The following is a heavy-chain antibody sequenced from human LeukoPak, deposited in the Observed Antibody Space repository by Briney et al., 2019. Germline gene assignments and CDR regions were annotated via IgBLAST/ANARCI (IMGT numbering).Heavy chain of an antibody. D-gene: IGHD3-10*01. Sequence: SETLSLTCTVSGGSVTSGGHYWSWIRQYPGRGLDWLGDIYHSGSTYYNPSLKSRVTISVDTSTNQFSLKLSSVTAADTAVYYCARRRSQPYYYGSGSPSRGYFDYWGQGTLVTVSS. V-gene: IGHV4-31*03. CDR1: GGSVTSGGHY. CDR2: IYHSGST. CDR3: ARRRSQPYYYGSGSPSRGYFDY. J-gene: IGHJ4*02.